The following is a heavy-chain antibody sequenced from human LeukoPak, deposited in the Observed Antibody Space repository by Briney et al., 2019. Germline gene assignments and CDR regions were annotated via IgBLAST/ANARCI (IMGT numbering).Heavy chain of an antibody. CDR1: GYTFTVNN. V-gene: IGHV1-2*02. CDR3: ARVKISNYGSDYDY. J-gene: IGHJ4*02. CDR2: ISPNSGGT. Sequence: GASVKVSCKASGYTFTVNNIHWVRQAPGQGLEWMGWISPNSGGTNYAQNFQGRVTMTRDTSISTAHMELSRLRSDDTAVYYCARVKISNYGSDYDYWGQGTLVTVSS. D-gene: IGHD3-10*01.